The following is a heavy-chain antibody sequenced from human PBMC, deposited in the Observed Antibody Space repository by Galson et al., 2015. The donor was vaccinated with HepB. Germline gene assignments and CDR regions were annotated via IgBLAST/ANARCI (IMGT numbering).Heavy chain of an antibody. Sequence: SLRLSCAASGFTFSSYWMHWVRQAPGKGLVWVSRINSDGSSTSYADSVKGRFTISRDNAKNTLYLQMNSLRAEDTAVYYCARDGSYGDSMLPIDYWGQGTLVTVSS. CDR2: INSDGSST. J-gene: IGHJ4*02. CDR3: ARDGSYGDSMLPIDY. V-gene: IGHV3-74*01. D-gene: IGHD4-17*01. CDR1: GFTFSSYW.